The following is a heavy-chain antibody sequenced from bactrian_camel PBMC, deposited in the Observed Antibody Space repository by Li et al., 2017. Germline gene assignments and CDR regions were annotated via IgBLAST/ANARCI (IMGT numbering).Heavy chain of an antibody. J-gene: IGHJ4*01. CDR2: IDSGAST. CDR1: GFTFSTTC. V-gene: IGHV3S53*01. D-gene: IGHD5*01. CDR3: AAAVGWICRLSSQQYAY. Sequence: HVQLVESGGGSVQAGGSLRLSRAASGFTFSTTCMGWFRQAPGKEREGVAAIDSGASTSYTDSVKGRFTISRDNAKNTLYLQMNNLTPEDTAVYYCAAAVGWICRLSSQQYAYWGPGTQVTVS.